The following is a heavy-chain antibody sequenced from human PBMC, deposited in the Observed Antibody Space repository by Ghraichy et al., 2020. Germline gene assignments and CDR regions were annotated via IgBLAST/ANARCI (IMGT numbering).Heavy chain of an antibody. CDR3: ARSPGCGGDCYHGAFDI. D-gene: IGHD2-21*02. J-gene: IGHJ3*02. CDR1: GFTVSSNY. Sequence: LSLTCAASGFTVSSNYMSWVRQAPGKGLEWVSVIYSGGSTYYADSVKGRFTISRDISKNTLYLQMNSLRAEDTALYYCARSPGCGGDCYHGAFDIWGQGTMVTVSS. V-gene: IGHV3-53*01. CDR2: IYSGGST.